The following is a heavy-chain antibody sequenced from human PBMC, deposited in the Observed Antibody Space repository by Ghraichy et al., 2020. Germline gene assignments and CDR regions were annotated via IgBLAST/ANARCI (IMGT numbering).Heavy chain of an antibody. CDR3: ARIPGTVPGHYWFDP. CDR1: GYTFTGYY. V-gene: IGHV1-2*02. CDR2: INPNSGGT. J-gene: IGHJ5*02. D-gene: IGHD2-2*01. Sequence: ASVKVSCKASGYTFTGYYMHWVRQAPGQGLEWMGWINPNSGGTNYAQKFQGRVTMTRDTSISTAYMELSRLRSDDTAVYYCARIPGTVPGHYWFDPWGQGTLVTVSS.